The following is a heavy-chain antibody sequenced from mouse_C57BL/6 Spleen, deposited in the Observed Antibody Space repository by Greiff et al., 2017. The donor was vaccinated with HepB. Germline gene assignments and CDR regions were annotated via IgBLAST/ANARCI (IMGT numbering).Heavy chain of an antibody. V-gene: IGHV1-61*01. Sequence: QVQLQQPGAELVRPGSSVKLSCKASGYTFTSYWMDWVKQRPGQGLEWIGNIYPSDSETHYNQKFKDKATLTVDKSSSTASMQLSSLTSEDSAVYCCARGDGYDGGLFDYWGQGTTLTVSS. J-gene: IGHJ2*01. CDR3: ARGDGYDGGLFDY. D-gene: IGHD2-2*01. CDR2: IYPSDSET. CDR1: GYTFTSYW.